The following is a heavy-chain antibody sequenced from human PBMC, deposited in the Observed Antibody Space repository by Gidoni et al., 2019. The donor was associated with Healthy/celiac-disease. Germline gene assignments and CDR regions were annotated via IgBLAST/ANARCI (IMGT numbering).Heavy chain of an antibody. D-gene: IGHD3-22*01. CDR3: ARDSESGYYFSYFDY. CDR1: GFTFSSYS. J-gene: IGHJ4*02. CDR2: MSSSSSYI. Sequence: EVQLVESGGGLVKPGGSLRLSCAASGFTFSSYSMNWVRQAPGKGLEWVSSMSSSSSYIYYADSVKGRFTISRDNAKNSLYLQMNSLRAEDTAVYYCARDSESGYYFSYFDYWGQGTLVTVSS. V-gene: IGHV3-21*01.